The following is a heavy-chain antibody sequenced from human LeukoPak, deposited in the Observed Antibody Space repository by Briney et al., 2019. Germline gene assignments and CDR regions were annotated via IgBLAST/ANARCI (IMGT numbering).Heavy chain of an antibody. CDR2: ISGSGADT. V-gene: IGHV3-23*01. Sequence: SGGSLRLSCAASGFTFSSYAMTWVRQAPGQGLEWVSAISGSGADTYYADSVKGRFTISRDNSKNTLYLQMNSLRAEDTAVYYCAKRGYSLGYDAFDIWGQGTMVIVS. CDR1: GFTFSSYA. J-gene: IGHJ3*02. CDR3: AKRGYSLGYDAFDI. D-gene: IGHD5-12*01.